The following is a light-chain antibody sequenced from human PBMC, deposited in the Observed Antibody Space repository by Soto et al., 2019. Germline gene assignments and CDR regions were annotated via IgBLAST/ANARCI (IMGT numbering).Light chain of an antibody. CDR2: DVS. V-gene: IGLV2-14*01. CDR1: SSDVGLYNY. CDR3: SSHTSTSTVK. Sequence: QSALTQPASVSGSPGQSITISCTGTSSDVGLYNYVSWYQHHPGKAPKLMIYDVSDRPSGVSNRFSGSKSGNTASLTISGLQAEDEGDYYCSSHTSTSTVKFGGGTKLTVL. J-gene: IGLJ2*01.